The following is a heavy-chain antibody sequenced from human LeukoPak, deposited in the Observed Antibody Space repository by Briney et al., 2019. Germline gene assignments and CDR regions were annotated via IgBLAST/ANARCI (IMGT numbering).Heavy chain of an antibody. CDR1: GYTFKSYS. D-gene: IGHD6-13*01. Sequence: GASVKVSCKASGYTFKSYSIHWVRQAPGQGLEWMGIIHPSDTYTTYAQKSQGRVTMTRDMSTSTVYMELSSLRSEDTAMYYCARAIEFQQNDYWGQGTLVTVSS. CDR3: ARAIEFQQNDY. CDR2: IHPSDTYT. J-gene: IGHJ4*02. V-gene: IGHV1-46*02.